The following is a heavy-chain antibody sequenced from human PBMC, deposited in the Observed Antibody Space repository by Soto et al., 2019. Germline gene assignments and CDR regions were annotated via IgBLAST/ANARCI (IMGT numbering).Heavy chain of an antibody. D-gene: IGHD3-9*01. CDR1: GYPFSNFY. CDR2: ITPRGGST. CDR3: ARDLLTAMAVIGTFDF. V-gene: IGHV1-46*01. J-gene: IGHJ4*02. Sequence: GASVKVSCKASGYPFSNFYIHWVRQAPGQGFEWMGTITPRGGSTSYAQNFQGRVTITRDTSTSTVFMELTRLRSDDTAMYYCARDLLTAMAVIGTFDFWGQGTLVTVSS.